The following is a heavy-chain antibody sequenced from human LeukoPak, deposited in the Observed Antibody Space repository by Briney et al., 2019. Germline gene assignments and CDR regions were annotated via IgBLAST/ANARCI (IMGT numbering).Heavy chain of an antibody. Sequence: SETLSLTCTVSGGSISSGGYYWRWIRQHPGKGLEWIGYIYYSGSTYYNPSLKSRVTISVDTSKNQFSLKLSSVTAADTAVYYCARDPGTVTRFGGYYGMDVWGQGTTVTVSS. J-gene: IGHJ6*02. CDR2: IYYSGST. CDR3: ARDPGTVTRFGGYYGMDV. CDR1: GGSISSGGYY. D-gene: IGHD3-10*01. V-gene: IGHV4-31*03.